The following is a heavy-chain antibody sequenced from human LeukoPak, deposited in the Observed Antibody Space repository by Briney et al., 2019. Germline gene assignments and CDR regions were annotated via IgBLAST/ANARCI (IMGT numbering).Heavy chain of an antibody. CDR3: ARVPAAPRLYMDV. CDR2: IYYSGST. Sequence: SETLSLTCTVSSGSVNSYYWSWIRQPPGKGLEWIGYIYYSGSTNYNPSLKSRVTISVDTSKNQFSLKLSSVTAADTAAYYCARVPAAPRLYMDVWGQGTTVIVS. J-gene: IGHJ6*02. D-gene: IGHD2-2*01. CDR1: SGSVNSYY. V-gene: IGHV4-59*02.